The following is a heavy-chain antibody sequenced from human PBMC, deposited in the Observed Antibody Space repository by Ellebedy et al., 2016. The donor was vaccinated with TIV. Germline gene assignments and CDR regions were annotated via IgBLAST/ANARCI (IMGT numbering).Heavy chain of an antibody. CDR1: GYTFTSYY. CDR3: ARGVNGDGGYYYMWY. CDR2: INPSGGST. J-gene: IGHJ4*02. D-gene: IGHD3-22*01. Sequence: AASVKVSCKASGYTFTSYYMHWVRQAPGQGLEWMGIINPSGGSTGYAQKFQGRVTMTRDTSTSTVSMELSSLRSEDTAVYYCARGVNGDGGYYYMWYWGQGTLVTVSS. V-gene: IGHV1-46*01.